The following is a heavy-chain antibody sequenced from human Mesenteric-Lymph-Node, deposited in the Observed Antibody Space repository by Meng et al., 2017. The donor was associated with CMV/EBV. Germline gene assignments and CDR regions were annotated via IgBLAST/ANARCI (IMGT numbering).Heavy chain of an antibody. J-gene: IGHJ4*02. CDR1: GGSFSGYY. V-gene: IGHV4-34*01. CDR2: INHSGST. D-gene: IGHD2-2*01. CDR3: ARGQYQLPIDY. Sequence: SLTCAVYGGSFSGYYWSWIRQPPGKGLEWIGEINHSGSTNYNPSLKSRVTISVDTSKNQFSLKLSSVTAADTAVYYCARGQYQLPIDYWGQGTLVTVPQ.